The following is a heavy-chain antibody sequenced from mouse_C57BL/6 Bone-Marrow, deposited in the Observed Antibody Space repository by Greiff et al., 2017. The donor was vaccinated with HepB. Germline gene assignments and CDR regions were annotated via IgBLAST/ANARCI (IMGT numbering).Heavy chain of an antibody. J-gene: IGHJ2*01. CDR2: IDPSDSYT. CDR3: ARRSYGSSYFDY. CDR1: GYTFTSYW. D-gene: IGHD1-1*01. Sequence: QVQLKQPGAELVRPGPSVKLSCKASGYTFTSYWMHWVKQRPGQGLEWIGVIDPSDSYTNYKQKFKGKATLTVDTSSSTAYMQLSSLTSEDSAVYYCARRSYGSSYFDYWGQGTTLTVSS. V-gene: IGHV1-59*01.